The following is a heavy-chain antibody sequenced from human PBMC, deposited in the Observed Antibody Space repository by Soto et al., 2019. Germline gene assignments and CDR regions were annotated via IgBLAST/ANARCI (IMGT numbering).Heavy chain of an antibody. D-gene: IGHD2-2*01. CDR1: GGTFSRYS. CDR3: AREDRDRETGLVPAAIDGMDV. CDR2: IIPIFGIA. J-gene: IGHJ6*02. Sequence: QVQLVQSGAEVKKPGSSVKVSCKASGGTFSRYSITWVRQAPGHGLEWIGRIIPIFGIASYAQKFQGRVTITADESTVKAYMGLSSLRSDDTAVYYCAREDRDRETGLVPAAIDGMDVWGQGTTVTVSS. V-gene: IGHV1-69*08.